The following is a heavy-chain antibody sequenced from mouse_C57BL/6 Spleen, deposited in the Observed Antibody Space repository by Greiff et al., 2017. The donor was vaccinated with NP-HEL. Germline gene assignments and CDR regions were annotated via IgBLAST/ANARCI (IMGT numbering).Heavy chain of an antibody. CDR3: ARSPLTPVVATDWYFDV. J-gene: IGHJ1*03. D-gene: IGHD1-1*01. CDR2: IRNKANGYTT. CDR1: GFTFTDYY. V-gene: IGHV7-3*01. Sequence: EVQLVESGGGLVQPGGSLSLSCAASGFTFTDYYMSWVRQPPGKALEWFGFIRNKANGYTTEYSASVKGRFTISRANSQIILYLQMNALRAEDSATYYCARSPLTPVVATDWYFDVWGTGTTVTVSS.